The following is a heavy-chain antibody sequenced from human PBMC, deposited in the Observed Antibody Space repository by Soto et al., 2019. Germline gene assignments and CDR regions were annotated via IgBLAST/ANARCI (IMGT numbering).Heavy chain of an antibody. D-gene: IGHD3-16*01. CDR1: GFTVSTKY. Sequence: EVQLVESGGGLVQPGGSLRLSCAASGFTVSTKYMSWVRQAPGKGLEWVSVIYSGGSTFYADSVRGRFTISRDKSKNTVNLQMNSLRAEDTAVYYCARAPWAADYWGQGTLVTVSS. V-gene: IGHV3-66*01. CDR3: ARAPWAADY. J-gene: IGHJ4*02. CDR2: IYSGGST.